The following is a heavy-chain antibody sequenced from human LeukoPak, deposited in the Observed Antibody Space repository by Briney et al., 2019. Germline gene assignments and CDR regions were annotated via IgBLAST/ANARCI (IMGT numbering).Heavy chain of an antibody. CDR2: IYHSGST. D-gene: IGHD6-13*01. CDR1: GGSISSGGYY. J-gene: IGHJ4*02. Sequence: SETLSPTCTVSGGSISSGGYYWSWIRQPPGKGLEWIGYIYHSGSTYYNPSLKSRVTISVDRSKNQFSLKLSSVTAADTAVYYCAREVAAAAVPYYFDYWGQGTLVTVSS. V-gene: IGHV4-30-2*01. CDR3: AREVAAAAVPYYFDY.